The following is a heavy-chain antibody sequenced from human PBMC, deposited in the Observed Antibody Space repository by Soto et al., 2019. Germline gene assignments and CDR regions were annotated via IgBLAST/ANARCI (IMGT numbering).Heavy chain of an antibody. D-gene: IGHD3-3*01. Sequence: GVSLRLSCGASGLTFSSYGFHWVRQAPGKGLEWVAVISYDGFNRYYADSVKGRFTISRDNSKNTVYLQMNSLGTEDTAVYYCVKGRPFRITILNWFDPWGQGTLVTVSS. V-gene: IGHV3-30*18. CDR2: ISYDGFNR. J-gene: IGHJ5*02. CDR1: GLTFSSYG. CDR3: VKGRPFRITILNWFDP.